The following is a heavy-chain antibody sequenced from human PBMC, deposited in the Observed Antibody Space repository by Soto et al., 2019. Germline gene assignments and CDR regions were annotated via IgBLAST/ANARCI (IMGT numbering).Heavy chain of an antibody. CDR3: VRDVTETLTTGHIMAAGRFDL. Sequence: QVQLQESGPSLVKPSETLSLTCTVSDDSMRSSDYYWSWIRQAPGQGLEWIGYIQYSGNTYYNPFLHDRVGISLDTSKKQCSLSLTSVTAADTAVYYCVRDVTETLTTGHIMAAGRFDLWGQGALVTVSS. CDR2: IQYSGNT. V-gene: IGHV4-30-4*08. D-gene: IGHD2-21*01. J-gene: IGHJ4*02. CDR1: DDSMRSSDYY.